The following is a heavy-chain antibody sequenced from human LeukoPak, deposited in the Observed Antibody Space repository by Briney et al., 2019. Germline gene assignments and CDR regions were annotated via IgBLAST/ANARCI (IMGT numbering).Heavy chain of an antibody. V-gene: IGHV3-30-3*01. D-gene: IGHD6-6*01. Sequence: GGSLRLSCAASGFTFSSYAMHWVRQAPGKGLEWVAVISCDGSNKYYADSVKGRFTISRDNSKNTLYLQMNSLRAEDTAVYYCARDHYLLAARPVLDYYYYGMDVWGQGTTVTVSS. CDR2: ISCDGSNK. J-gene: IGHJ6*02. CDR3: ARDHYLLAARPVLDYYYYGMDV. CDR1: GFTFSSYA.